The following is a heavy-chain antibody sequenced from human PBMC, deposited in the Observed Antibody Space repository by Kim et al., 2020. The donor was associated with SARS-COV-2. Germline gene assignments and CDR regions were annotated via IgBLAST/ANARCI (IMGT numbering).Heavy chain of an antibody. V-gene: IGHV3-33*01. J-gene: IGHJ3*02. CDR1: GFTFSSYG. CDR3: AATATVNAFDI. D-gene: IGHD4-17*01. CDR2: IWYDGSNK. Sequence: GGSLRLSCAASGFTFSSYGMHWVRQAPGKGLEWVAVIWYDGSNKYYADSVKGRFTISRDNSKNTLYLQMNSLRAEDTAVYYCAATATVNAFDIWGQGTMVTVSS.